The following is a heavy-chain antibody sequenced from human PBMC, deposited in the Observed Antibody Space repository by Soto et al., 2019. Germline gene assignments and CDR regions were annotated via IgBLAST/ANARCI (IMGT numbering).Heavy chain of an antibody. Sequence: VQLVQSGAEVKKPGSSVKVSCKASGGTFSSYAISWVRQAPGQGLEWMGGIIPIFGTANYAQKFQGRVTITADESTSTAYMELSSLRSEDTAVYYCARARSSSSVDAFDIWGQGTMVTVSS. CDR3: ARARSSSSVDAFDI. CDR1: GGTFSSYA. J-gene: IGHJ3*02. V-gene: IGHV1-69*01. CDR2: IIPIFGTA. D-gene: IGHD6-6*01.